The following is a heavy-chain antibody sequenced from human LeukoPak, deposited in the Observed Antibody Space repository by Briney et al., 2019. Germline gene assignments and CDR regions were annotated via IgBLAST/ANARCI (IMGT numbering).Heavy chain of an antibody. Sequence: GGSLRLSCAASGFTFSSYAVSWVRQAPGKGLEWVGRIKSKTDGGTTDYAAPVKGRFTISRDDSKNTLYLQMNSLKTEDTAVYYCTTDRERDYYMDVWGKGTTVTVSS. D-gene: IGHD1-1*01. V-gene: IGHV3-15*01. J-gene: IGHJ6*03. CDR3: TTDRERDYYMDV. CDR1: GFTFSSYA. CDR2: IKSKTDGGTT.